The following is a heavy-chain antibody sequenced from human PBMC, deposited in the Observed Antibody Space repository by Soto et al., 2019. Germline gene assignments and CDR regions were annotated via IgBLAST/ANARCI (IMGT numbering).Heavy chain of an antibody. J-gene: IGHJ6*03. V-gene: IGHV3-7*01. Sequence: TGGSLRLSCAASGFTFSSYWMSWVRQAPGKGLEWVANIKQDGSEKYYVDSVKGRFTISRDNAKNSLYLQMNSLRAEDTAVYYCARGSLEWLSRYYYMDVWGKGTTVTVSS. CDR2: IKQDGSEK. CDR1: GFTFSSYW. CDR3: ARGSLEWLSRYYYMDV. D-gene: IGHD3-3*01.